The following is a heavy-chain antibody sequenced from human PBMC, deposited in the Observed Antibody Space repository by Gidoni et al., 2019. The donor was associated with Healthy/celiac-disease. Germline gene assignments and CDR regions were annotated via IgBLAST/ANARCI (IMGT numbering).Heavy chain of an antibody. CDR3: ARVASGSFDY. V-gene: IGHV1-46*01. CDR1: GYTFTSYY. CDR2: INPSGGRT. D-gene: IGHD1-26*01. J-gene: IGHJ4*02. Sequence: QVQLVQSGAEVKKPGAPGKVSCKASGYTFTSYYMHWVRQAPGQGLEWMGIINPSGGRTSYAQKFQGRVTMTRDTSTSTVYMELGSLRSEDTAVYYCARVASGSFDYWGQGTLVTVSS.